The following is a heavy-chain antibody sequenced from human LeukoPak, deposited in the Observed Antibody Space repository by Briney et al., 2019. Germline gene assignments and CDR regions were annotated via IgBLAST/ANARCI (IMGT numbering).Heavy chain of an antibody. CDR2: ISSSSSYI. CDR3: ARAVGAGTTYVYYYMDV. D-gene: IGHD1-1*01. Sequence: PGGSLRLSCAASGFTFRSYWMSWVRQAPGKGLEWVSSISSSSSYIYYADSVKGRFTISRGSAKNSLYLQMNSLRAEDTAVYYCARAVGAGTTYVYYYMDVWGKGTTVTVSS. CDR1: GFTFRSYW. J-gene: IGHJ6*03. V-gene: IGHV3-21*01.